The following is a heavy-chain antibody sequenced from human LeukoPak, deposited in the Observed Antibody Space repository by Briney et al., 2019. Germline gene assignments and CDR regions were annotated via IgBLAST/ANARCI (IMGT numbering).Heavy chain of an antibody. CDR1: GGSISSSSYY. D-gene: IGHD1-26*01. V-gene: IGHV4-39*07. CDR3: ARGGSYLGHCDY. J-gene: IGHJ4*02. Sequence: SETLSLTCTVSGGSISSSSYYWGWIRQPPGKGLEWIGSIYHSGSTYYNPSLKSRVTISVDTSKNQFSLKLSSVTAADAAVYYCARGGSYLGHCDYWGQGTLVTVSS. CDR2: IYHSGST.